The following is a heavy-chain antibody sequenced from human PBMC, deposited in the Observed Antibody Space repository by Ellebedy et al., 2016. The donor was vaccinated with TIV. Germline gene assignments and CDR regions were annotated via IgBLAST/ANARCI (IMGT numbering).Heavy chain of an antibody. CDR3: GREGGSGSYYNSY. D-gene: IGHD3-10*01. CDR1: GGSISSSTTYY. CDR2: IYYIGSA. J-gene: IGHJ4*02. Sequence: MPSETLSLTCTVPGGSISSSTTYYWGWIRQPPGQGLEWIGCIYYIGSAYYNPSLKSRITISVDTSKNQFSMQLNSVTAADTAVYYCGREGGSGSYYNSYWGQGTLVTVSS. V-gene: IGHV4-39*02.